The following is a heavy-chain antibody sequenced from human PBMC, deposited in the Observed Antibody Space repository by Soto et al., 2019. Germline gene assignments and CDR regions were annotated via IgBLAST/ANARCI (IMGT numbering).Heavy chain of an antibody. CDR2: IKEDGSEK. J-gene: IGHJ4*02. D-gene: IGHD6-13*01. V-gene: IGHV3-7*03. CDR3: ATSGYTDSWYSFDY. Sequence: HPGGSLRLSCAASGFTFSSYWMSWVRQAPGKGLEWVANIKEDGSEKYYVDSVKGRFTISRDNAKNSLYLQMNSLRAEDTAMYYCATSGYTDSWYSFDYWGQGTLVTVSS. CDR1: GFTFSSYW.